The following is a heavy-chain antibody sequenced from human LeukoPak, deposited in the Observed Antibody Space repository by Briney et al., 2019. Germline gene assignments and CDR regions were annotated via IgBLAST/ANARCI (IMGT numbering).Heavy chain of an antibody. D-gene: IGHD2-15*01. Sequence: GGSLRLSCAASGLTFSSYAMSWVRQAPGKGLEWVSGISGSGSSTDYADSVKGRFTISRDNSKNTAYLQMNSLKTEDTAVYYCTPTPGLLLFDYWGQGTLVTVSS. CDR1: GLTFSSYA. CDR2: ISGSGSST. CDR3: TPTPGLLLFDY. J-gene: IGHJ4*02. V-gene: IGHV3-23*01.